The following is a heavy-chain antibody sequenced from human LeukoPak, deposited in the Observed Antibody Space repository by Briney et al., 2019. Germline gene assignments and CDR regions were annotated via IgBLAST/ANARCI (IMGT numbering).Heavy chain of an antibody. Sequence: PGGSLRLSCAASGSTFSDYYMRWIRQAPGKGLEWVSYISSSGSTIYYADSVKGRFAISRDNAKNSLYLQMNSLRAEDTAVYYCARVSYYGSGSYLYYFDYWGQGTLVTVSS. CDR2: ISSSGSTI. J-gene: IGHJ4*02. CDR3: ARVSYYGSGSYLYYFDY. CDR1: GSTFSDYY. V-gene: IGHV3-11*01. D-gene: IGHD3-10*01.